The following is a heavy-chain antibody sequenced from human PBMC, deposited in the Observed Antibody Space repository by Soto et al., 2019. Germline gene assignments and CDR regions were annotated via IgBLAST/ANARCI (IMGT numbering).Heavy chain of an antibody. J-gene: IGHJ4*02. CDR2: IIPIFNSA. D-gene: IGHD5-12*01. Sequence: SVKVSCKASGGTFNNYAPSWVRQAPGQGLEWMGGIIPIFNSANYAQKFQGRVTITADDSTSTAYMELRSLRPDDTAVYYCAREVTVASYSFDFWGQGTLVTVS. CDR3: AREVTVASYSFDF. V-gene: IGHV1-69*13. CDR1: GGTFNNYA.